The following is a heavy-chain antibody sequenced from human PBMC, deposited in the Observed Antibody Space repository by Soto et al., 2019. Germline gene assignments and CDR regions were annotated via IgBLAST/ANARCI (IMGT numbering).Heavy chain of an antibody. CDR2: ISGSGGST. CDR1: GFTFSSYA. CDR3: AKARGTMGRGVKYYYYYGMDV. D-gene: IGHD3-10*01. Sequence: GGSLRLSCAASGFTFSSYAMSWVRQAPGKGLEWVSAISGSGGSTYYADSVKGRFTISRDNSKNTLYLQMNSLRAEDTAVYYCAKARGTMGRGVKYYYYYGMDVSGQGTTVTVSS. V-gene: IGHV3-23*01. J-gene: IGHJ6*02.